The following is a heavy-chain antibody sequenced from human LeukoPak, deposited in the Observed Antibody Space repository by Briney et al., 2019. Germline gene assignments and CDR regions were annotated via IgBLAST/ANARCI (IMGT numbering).Heavy chain of an antibody. Sequence: PGGSLRLSCAASGFTVSSNYMSWVRQAPGKGLEWVSVIYSGGSTYYADSVKGRFTISRDNSKNTLYLQMNSLRAEDTAVYYCARVGYYDSSGYYYFPGYWGQGTLVTVSS. V-gene: IGHV3-66*01. CDR3: ARVGYYDSSGYYYFPGY. D-gene: IGHD3-22*01. CDR2: IYSGGST. J-gene: IGHJ4*02. CDR1: GFTVSSNY.